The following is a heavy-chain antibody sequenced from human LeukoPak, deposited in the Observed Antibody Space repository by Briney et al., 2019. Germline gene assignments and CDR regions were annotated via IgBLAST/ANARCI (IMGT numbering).Heavy chain of an antibody. J-gene: IGHJ4*02. CDR2: ISAYNGNT. V-gene: IGHV1-18*01. Sequence: AASVKVSCKASGYTFTSYGISWVRQAPGQGLEWMGWISAYNGNTNYAQKLQGRVTMTTDTSTSTAYMELRSLRSDDTAVYYCARDVQLGYCSSTSCYRGGDYWGQGTLVTVSP. CDR3: ARDVQLGYCSSTSCYRGGDY. D-gene: IGHD2-2*02. CDR1: GYTFTSYG.